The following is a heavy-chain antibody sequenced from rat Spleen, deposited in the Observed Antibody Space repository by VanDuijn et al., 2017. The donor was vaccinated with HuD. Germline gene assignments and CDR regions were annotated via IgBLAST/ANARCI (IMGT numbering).Heavy chain of an antibody. CDR1: GFTFSSFA. D-gene: IGHD1-6*01. J-gene: IGHJ2*01. V-gene: IGHV5-46*01. CDR2: ITNTGGST. Sequence: EVQLVESGGGLVQPGRSLKLSCAASGFTFSSFAMAWVRQAPTKGLEWVASITNTGGSTYYPDSVKGRFTISRDNAKSSLYLQMDSLRSEDTATYYCTRDRILRSTGFDYWGQGVMVTVSS. CDR3: TRDRILRSTGFDY.